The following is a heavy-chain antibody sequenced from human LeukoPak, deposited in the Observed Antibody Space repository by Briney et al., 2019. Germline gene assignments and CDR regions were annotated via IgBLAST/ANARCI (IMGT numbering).Heavy chain of an antibody. CDR1: GGSISSYY. CDR3: ARYVWGSYPTFEDY. D-gene: IGHD3-16*02. J-gene: IGHJ4*02. Sequence: ESGPTLVNPSETLSLTCTVSGGSISSYYWSWIRQPPGKGLEWIGYIFYSGSTNYNPSPKSRVTISVDTSKNQFSLKLSSVTAADTAVYYCARYVWGSYPTFEDYWGQGTLVTVSS. CDR2: IFYSGST. V-gene: IGHV4-59*01.